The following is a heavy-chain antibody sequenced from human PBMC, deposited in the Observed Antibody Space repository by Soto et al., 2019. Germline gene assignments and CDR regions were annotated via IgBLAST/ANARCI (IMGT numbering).Heavy chain of an antibody. V-gene: IGHV1-18*01. J-gene: IGHJ6*02. Sequence: ASVKVSCKTSGYTISNSGSSWVRQDPSQGLEWLGWINSDNGNTNYAQHLQGRVTLTTDTSTSTAYMELSSLRSEDTAVYYCAREYSSSSEGYYYGMDVWGQGTTVTVSS. CDR1: GYTISNSG. CDR2: INSDNGNT. CDR3: AREYSSSSEGYYYGMDV. D-gene: IGHD6-6*01.